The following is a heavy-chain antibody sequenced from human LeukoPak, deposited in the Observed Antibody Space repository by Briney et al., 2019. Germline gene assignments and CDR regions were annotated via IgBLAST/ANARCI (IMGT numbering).Heavy chain of an antibody. J-gene: IGHJ4*02. V-gene: IGHV3-21*01. CDR3: ARAPMATKGYFDY. D-gene: IGHD5-24*01. CDR2: ISSSSSYI. Sequence: PGGSLRLSCAASGFTFSSYSMNWVRQAPGKGLEWVSSISSSSSYIYYADPVKGRFTISRDNAKNSLYLQMNSLRAEDTAVYYCARAPMATKGYFDYWGQGTLVTVSS. CDR1: GFTFSSYS.